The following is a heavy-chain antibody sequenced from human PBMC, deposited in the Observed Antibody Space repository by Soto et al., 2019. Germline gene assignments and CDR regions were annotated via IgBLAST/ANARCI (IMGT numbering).Heavy chain of an antibody. Sequence: QVQLVESGGGVVQPGRSLRLSCAASGFTFSSYAMHWVRQAPGKGLEWVAVISYDGSNKYYADSVKGRFTISRDNSTNTLYLQMNSLRAEDTAVYYCVRETRVATIKYYYYGMDVWGQGTTVTVSS. V-gene: IGHV3-30-3*01. CDR3: VRETRVATIKYYYYGMDV. D-gene: IGHD5-12*01. CDR1: GFTFSSYA. CDR2: ISYDGSNK. J-gene: IGHJ6*02.